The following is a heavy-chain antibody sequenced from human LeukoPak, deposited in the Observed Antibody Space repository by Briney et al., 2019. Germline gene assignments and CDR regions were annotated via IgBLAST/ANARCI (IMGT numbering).Heavy chain of an antibody. Sequence: GSLRLSCAVSGFSITNYWMTWVRQAPGKGLEWIAYIYYSGSTNYNPSLKSRVTISVDTSKNQISLKLSSVTAADTAVYYCARHFRSSGRAFDIWGQGTMVTVSS. V-gene: IGHV4-59*08. D-gene: IGHD3-10*01. CDR2: IYYSGST. J-gene: IGHJ3*02. CDR3: ARHFRSSGRAFDI. CDR1: GFSITNYW.